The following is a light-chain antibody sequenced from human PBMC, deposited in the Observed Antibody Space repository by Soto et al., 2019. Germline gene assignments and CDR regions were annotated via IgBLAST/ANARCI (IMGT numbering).Light chain of an antibody. J-gene: IGLJ1*01. CDR3: QVWDVSTFNTYL. V-gene: IGLV3-21*02. Sequence: SYELTQPPSVSVALGQTARVTCGGNNIGRKSVHWYQQMPGQAPVLVVSDYSDRPSGIPERFSGSKSVNTATLTISRVEAGDEADYYCQVWDVSTFNTYLFGTGTKVNVL. CDR1: NIGRKS. CDR2: DYS.